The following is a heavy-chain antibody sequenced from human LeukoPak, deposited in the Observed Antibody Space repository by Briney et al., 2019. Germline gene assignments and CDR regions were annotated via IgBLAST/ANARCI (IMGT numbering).Heavy chain of an antibody. D-gene: IGHD2-2*01. CDR3: ARDIVVVPARDDAFDI. J-gene: IGHJ3*02. CDR1: GYTFTGYY. V-gene: IGHV1-2*02. Sequence: ASVKVSCKASGYTFTGYYMHWVRQAPGQGLEWMGWINPNSGGTNYAQKFQGRVTMTRDTSISTAYMELSRLRSDDTAVYYCARDIVVVPARDDAFDIWGQGTMVTVSS. CDR2: INPNSGGT.